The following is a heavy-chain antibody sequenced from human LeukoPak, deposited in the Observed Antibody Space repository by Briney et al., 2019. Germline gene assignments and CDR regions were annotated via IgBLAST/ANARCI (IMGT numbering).Heavy chain of an antibody. Sequence: LGESLKISCKGSGYSFTSYWIGWVRQMPGKGLEWMGIIYPGDSDTRYSPSFQGQVTISADKSISTAYLQWSSLKASDTAMYYCARLNSPDKVVAATLLYYYYGMDAWGQGTTVTVSS. CDR3: ARLNSPDKVVAATLLYYYYGMDA. CDR2: IYPGDSDT. CDR1: GYSFTSYW. J-gene: IGHJ6*02. V-gene: IGHV5-51*01. D-gene: IGHD2-15*01.